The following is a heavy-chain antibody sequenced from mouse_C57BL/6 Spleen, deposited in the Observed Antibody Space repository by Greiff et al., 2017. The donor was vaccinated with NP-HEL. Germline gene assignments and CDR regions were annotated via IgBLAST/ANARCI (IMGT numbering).Heavy chain of an antibody. CDR3: ARGSYYDYDYAMDY. CDR2: IDPSDSYT. D-gene: IGHD2-4*01. CDR1: GYTFTSYW. V-gene: IGHV1-50*01. J-gene: IGHJ4*01. Sequence: QVQLQQPGAELVKPGASVKLSCKASGYTFTSYWMQWVKQRPGQGLEWIGEIDPSDSYTNYNQKFKGKATLTVDTSSSTAYMQLSSLTSEDSAVYYCARGSYYDYDYAMDYWGQGTSVTVSS.